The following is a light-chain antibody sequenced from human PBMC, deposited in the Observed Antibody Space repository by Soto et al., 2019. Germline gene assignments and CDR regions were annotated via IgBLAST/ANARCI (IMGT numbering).Light chain of an antibody. CDR1: QSISNW. CDR2: KAS. V-gene: IGKV1-5*03. J-gene: IGKJ1*01. Sequence: DIQMTQSPSTLSASVGDRVTITCRASQSISNWLAWYQQKPGKAPKLLIYKASSLESGVPSRFSGSGSGTEFTLTISSLQPDDFATYYCQQYNDFPWTVGQGTKVEI. CDR3: QQYNDFPWT.